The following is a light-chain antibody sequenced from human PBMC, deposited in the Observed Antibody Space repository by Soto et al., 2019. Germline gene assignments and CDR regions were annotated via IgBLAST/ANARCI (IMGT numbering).Light chain of an antibody. CDR1: QGISSY. Sequence: AIRMTQSPSSFSASTGDRVTITCRASQGISSYLAWYQQKPGKAPKLLIYAASTLQSGIPSRFSGSGSGTVFTLTTSCLQSEDFATYYCQEYYIYPLTFGGGTKVEIK. V-gene: IGKV1-8*01. CDR2: AAS. CDR3: QEYYIYPLT. J-gene: IGKJ4*01.